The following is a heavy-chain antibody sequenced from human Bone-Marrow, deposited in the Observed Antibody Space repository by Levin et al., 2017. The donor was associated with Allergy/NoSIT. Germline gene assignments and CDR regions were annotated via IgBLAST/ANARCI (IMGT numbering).Heavy chain of an antibody. J-gene: IGHJ4*02. Sequence: PGGSLRLSCAASGFTFSRNSMNWVRQAPGKGLEWVSYISSSSSTIYYADSVKGRFTISRDNAKNSLYLQMNSLRDEDTAVYYCARDQMSYYGSGSYDYWGQGTLVTVSS. CDR1: GFTFSRNS. D-gene: IGHD3-10*01. V-gene: IGHV3-48*02. CDR2: ISSSSSTI. CDR3: ARDQMSYYGSGSYDY.